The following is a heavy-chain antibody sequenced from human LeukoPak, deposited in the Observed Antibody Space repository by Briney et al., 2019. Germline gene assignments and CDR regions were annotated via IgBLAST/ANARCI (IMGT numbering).Heavy chain of an antibody. CDR2: INWDSGSI. CDR3: AKDVGYSGSTGSLDV. J-gene: IGHJ6*02. CDR1: GFTFDDSV. V-gene: IGHV3-9*01. Sequence: GGSLRLSCAGAGFTFDDSVMHWVRQPPGQGLEWVSGINWDSGSIGYADSVKGRFTISRDNAKNTLYLQMNSLRLEDTALYYCAKDVGYSGSTGSLDVWGQGTTVTVSS. D-gene: IGHD1-26*01.